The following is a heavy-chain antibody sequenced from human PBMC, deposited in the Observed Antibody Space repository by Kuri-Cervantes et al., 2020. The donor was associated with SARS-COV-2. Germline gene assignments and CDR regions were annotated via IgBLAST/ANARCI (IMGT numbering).Heavy chain of an antibody. CDR3: ARDPGASSSDYFDY. CDR2: INPKSGGT. V-gene: IGHV1-2*02. J-gene: IGHJ4*01. D-gene: IGHD6-6*01. Sequence: ASVKVSCKASGYTFTGYYMHWVRQAPGQGLEWMGWINPKSGGTNYAQKFQGRVTMTRDTSISTAYMELSRLRSYDTAVYYCARDPGASSSDYFDYWGQGTPVTVSS. CDR1: GYTFTGYY.